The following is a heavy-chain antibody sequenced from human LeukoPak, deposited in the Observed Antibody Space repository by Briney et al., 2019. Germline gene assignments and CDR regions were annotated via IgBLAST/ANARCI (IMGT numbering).Heavy chain of an antibody. Sequence: PSETLSLTCTVSGGSISSGGYYWSWIRQHPGKGLEWIGYIYYSGSTYYNPSLKSRVTISVDTSKNQFSLKLSSVTAADTAVYYGASISWYNYYGRDVGGQGTTATVSS. D-gene: IGHD6-13*01. CDR1: GGSISSGGYY. V-gene: IGHV4-31*03. CDR3: ASISWYNYYGRDV. J-gene: IGHJ6*02. CDR2: IYYSGST.